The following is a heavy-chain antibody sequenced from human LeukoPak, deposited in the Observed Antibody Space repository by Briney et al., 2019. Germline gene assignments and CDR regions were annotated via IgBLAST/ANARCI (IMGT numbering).Heavy chain of an antibody. CDR3: TKDPEGGSYGYSYFDY. CDR2: INPNSGGT. V-gene: IGHV1-2*02. D-gene: IGHD5-18*01. Sequence: GASVEVSCKASGYTFTGYYMHWVRQAPGQGLEWMGWINPNSGGTNYAQKFQGRVTMTRDTSISTAYMELSRLTSDDTAVYYCTKDPEGGSYGYSYFDYWGQGTLVTVSS. CDR1: GYTFTGYY. J-gene: IGHJ4*02.